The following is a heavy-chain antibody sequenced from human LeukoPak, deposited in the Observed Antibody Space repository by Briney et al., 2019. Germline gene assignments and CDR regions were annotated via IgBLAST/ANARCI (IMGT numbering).Heavy chain of an antibody. V-gene: IGHV1-3*01. Sequence: ASVKVSCKASGYTFTSYAMHWVRQAPGQRLEWMGWINAGNGNTKYSQKFQGRVTITRDTSASTAYMELSSLRSEDTAVYYCARAQDTAMIFHDAFDIWGQGTTVTV. CDR2: INAGNGNT. CDR1: GYTFTSYA. CDR3: ARAQDTAMIFHDAFDI. D-gene: IGHD5-18*01. J-gene: IGHJ3*02.